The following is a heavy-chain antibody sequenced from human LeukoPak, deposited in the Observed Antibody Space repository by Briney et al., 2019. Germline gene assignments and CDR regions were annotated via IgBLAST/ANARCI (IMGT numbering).Heavy chain of an antibody. V-gene: IGHV1-46*01. CDR2: INPSGGST. Sequence: ASVKVSCKASGYTFTSYYMHWVRQAPGQGLEWMGIINPSGGSTSYAQKFQGRVTMTRDTSTSTVYMELSRLRSDDTAVYYCARAVAVSGKIDYWGQGTLVTVSS. CDR1: GYTFTSYY. CDR3: ARAVAVSGKIDY. J-gene: IGHJ4*02. D-gene: IGHD3-10*01.